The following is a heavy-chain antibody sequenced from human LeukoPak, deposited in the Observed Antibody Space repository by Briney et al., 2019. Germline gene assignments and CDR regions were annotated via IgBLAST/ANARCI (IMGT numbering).Heavy chain of an antibody. CDR1: GGTFSSYA. D-gene: IGHD5-24*01. Sequence: SVKVSCKASGGTFSSYAISWVRQAPGQGLEWMGGIIPIFGTANYAQKFQGRVTITADESTSTAYMELSSLRSEDTAVYYCVRVRERDGYNLLGYWGQGTLVTVSS. CDR2: IIPIFGTA. CDR3: VRVRERDGYNLLGY. V-gene: IGHV1-69*13. J-gene: IGHJ4*02.